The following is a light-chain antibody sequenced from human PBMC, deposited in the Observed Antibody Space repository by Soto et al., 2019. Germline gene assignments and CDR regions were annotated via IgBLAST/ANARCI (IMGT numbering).Light chain of an antibody. J-gene: IGKJ5*01. CDR3: QKYYRSSIT. CDR2: DDS. V-gene: IGKV1-5*01. Sequence: DIQMTQSPSTLSSSSGDSVTITWRASQSLNNYLAWYQQKTGKAPKILIYDDSTLERGVPSRLSGTGSGTELTLTISRLQPDDFATYYCQKYYRSSITCGQGTRLEIK. CDR1: QSLNNY.